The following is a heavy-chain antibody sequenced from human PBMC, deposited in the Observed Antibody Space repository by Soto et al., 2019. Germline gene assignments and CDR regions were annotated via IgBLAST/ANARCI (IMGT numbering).Heavy chain of an antibody. Sequence: GGSLRLSCAASGFAFRGSGMVWVRQAPGKGLDWVALIWYDGSNTDYADSVKGRFTISRDNSKNTLFLQMNSLRAEDTAIYYCARVPGYGGKAPCDYWGKGTLVTVSS. J-gene: IGHJ4*02. V-gene: IGHV3-33*01. CDR3: ARVPGYGGKAPCDY. CDR2: IWYDGSNT. CDR1: GFAFRGSG. D-gene: IGHD4-17*01.